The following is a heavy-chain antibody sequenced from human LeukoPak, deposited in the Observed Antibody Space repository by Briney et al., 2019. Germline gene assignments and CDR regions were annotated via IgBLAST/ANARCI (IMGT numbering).Heavy chain of an antibody. CDR1: GGSMNGYY. Sequence: SETLSLTCTVSGGSMNGYYWSWIRQPPGKGLEWIAYIDYSGNTDYNPSLKSRVTISIDTSKNQFSLKVRSVTAADSAIYYCARTASMVTTVIDYRGQGTLVTVSS. V-gene: IGHV4-59*12. J-gene: IGHJ4*02. D-gene: IGHD4-17*01. CDR2: IDYSGNT. CDR3: ARTASMVTTVIDY.